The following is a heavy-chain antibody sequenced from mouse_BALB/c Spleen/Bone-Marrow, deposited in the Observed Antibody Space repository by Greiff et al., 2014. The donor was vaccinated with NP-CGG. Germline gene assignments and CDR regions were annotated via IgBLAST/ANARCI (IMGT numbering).Heavy chain of an antibody. D-gene: IGHD2-4*01. CDR1: GYTFTDKW. Sequence: QVQLQQPGAEFVMPGASVKMSCKASGYTFTDKWMHWVKQRPGQGLEWIGAIDTSDSYINYNQKFKGKASLTVDASSSTAHMHLSSLTSDDSAVYYCARGGHDFSLDYWGQGTSVIVSS. V-gene: IGHV1-69*01. CDR2: IDTSDSYI. CDR3: ARGGHDFSLDY. J-gene: IGHJ4*01.